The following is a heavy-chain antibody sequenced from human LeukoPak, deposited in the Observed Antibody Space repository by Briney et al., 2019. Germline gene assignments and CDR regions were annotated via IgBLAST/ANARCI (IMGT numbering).Heavy chain of an antibody. CDR1: GGSVSSYY. CDR3: ARRDYYFDY. Sequence: SETLSLTCTVSGGSVSSYYRSWIRQPPGKGLEWIGYIYYSGSTNYNPSLKSRVTISVDTSKNQFSLKLSSVTAADTAVYYCARRDYYFDYWGQGTLVTVSS. D-gene: IGHD3/OR15-3a*01. CDR2: IYYSGST. V-gene: IGHV4-59*02. J-gene: IGHJ4*02.